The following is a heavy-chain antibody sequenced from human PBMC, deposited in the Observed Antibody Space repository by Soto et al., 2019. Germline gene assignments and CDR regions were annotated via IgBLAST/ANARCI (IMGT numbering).Heavy chain of an antibody. CDR3: ARVPGP. Sequence: QLKLQESGSGLVKPSQTLSLTCAVSGGSISSGGYSWSWIRQPPGKGMEWIGYIYHRGSTYYHPSLKSRVTISVDRSKNQFSLKLSSVTAADTAVYYWARVPGPWGQGTMCTVSS. CDR1: GGSISSGGYS. V-gene: IGHV4-30-2*01. J-gene: IGHJ5*02. CDR2: IYHRGST.